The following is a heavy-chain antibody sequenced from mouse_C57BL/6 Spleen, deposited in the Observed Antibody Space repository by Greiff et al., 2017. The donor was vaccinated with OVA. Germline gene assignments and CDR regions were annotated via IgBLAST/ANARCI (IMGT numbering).Heavy chain of an antibody. Sequence: VQLQQPGAELVKPGASVKMSCKASGYTFTSYWITWVKQRPGQGLEWIGDIYPGRGSTNYNETFKSKATLTVDTSSSTASMQLSSLTSEDAAVYYCARCSSYDAMDYWGQGTSVTVSS. V-gene: IGHV1-55*01. CDR3: ARCSSYDAMDY. CDR1: GYTFTSYW. J-gene: IGHJ4*01. CDR2: IYPGRGST. D-gene: IGHD1-1*01.